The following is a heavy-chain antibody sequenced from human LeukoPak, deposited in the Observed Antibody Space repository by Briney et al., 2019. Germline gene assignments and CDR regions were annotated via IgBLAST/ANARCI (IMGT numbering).Heavy chain of an antibody. J-gene: IGHJ4*02. Sequence: ASVKVSCKASGYTFTGYYMHWVRQAPGQGLEWMGWINPNSGGTNYAQKFQGRVTMTRDTSISTAYMELSRPRSDDTAVYYCARGGGSGWYGRVVHYFDYWGQGTLVTVSS. CDR3: ARGGGSGWYGRVVHYFDY. CDR2: INPNSGGT. CDR1: GYTFTGYY. V-gene: IGHV1-2*02. D-gene: IGHD6-19*01.